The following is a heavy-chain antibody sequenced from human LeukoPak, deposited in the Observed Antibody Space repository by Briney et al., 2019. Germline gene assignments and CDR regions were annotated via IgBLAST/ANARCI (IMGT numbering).Heavy chain of an antibody. CDR3: ARGAMAAAGLNWFDP. J-gene: IGHJ5*02. CDR2: IYYSGST. CDR1: GGSISSYY. D-gene: IGHD6-13*01. V-gene: IGHV4-59*08. Sequence: SETLSLTCTVSGGSISSYYWSWIRQPPGKGLEWIGYIYYSGSTNYNPSLKSRVTVSVDTSKNQSSLKLSSVTAADTAVYYCARGAMAAAGLNWFDPWGQGTLVTVSS.